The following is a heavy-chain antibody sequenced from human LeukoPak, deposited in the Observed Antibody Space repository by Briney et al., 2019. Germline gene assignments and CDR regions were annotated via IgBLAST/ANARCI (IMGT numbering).Heavy chain of an antibody. CDR1: GGSISSYY. V-gene: IGHV4-4*07. J-gene: IGHJ6*03. CDR3: ARDCSSTSCYGMFYYYSMDV. Sequence: PSETLSLTCTVSGGSISSYYWSWIRQPAGKGLEWIGRIYTSGSTNYNPSLKRRVAMSVDTSKNQFSLKLSSVTAADTAVYYCARDCSSTSCYGMFYYYSMDVWGKGTTVTVSS. CDR2: IYTSGST. D-gene: IGHD2-2*01.